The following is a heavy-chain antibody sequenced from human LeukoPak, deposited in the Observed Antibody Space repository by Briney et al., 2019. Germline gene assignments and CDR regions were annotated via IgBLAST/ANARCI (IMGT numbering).Heavy chain of an antibody. V-gene: IGHV1-8*03. CDR1: GYTFTSYD. Sequence: GASVKVSCKASGYTFTSYDINWVRQATGQGLEWMGWMNPNSGNTGYAQKFQGRVTITRNTSISTAYMELSSLRSEDTAVYYCARAQRKGYCSSTSCSQNPGYYYYYMDVWGKGTTVTVS. J-gene: IGHJ6*03. CDR3: ARAQRKGYCSSTSCSQNPGYYYYYMDV. D-gene: IGHD2-2*01. CDR2: MNPNSGNT.